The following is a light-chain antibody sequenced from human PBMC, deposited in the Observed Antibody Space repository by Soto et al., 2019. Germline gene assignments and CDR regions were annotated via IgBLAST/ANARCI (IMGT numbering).Light chain of an antibody. CDR1: QNIGSW. J-gene: IGKJ1*01. CDR2: KVF. CDR3: QQYDKYSPWA. Sequence: DIQMTQSPSTLSASVGDRVTITCRASQNIGSWLAWYQQKPGKAPKLLIYKVFILDRGGQSRFGGSGSGTEFTLTISSLQPDDSATYYCQQYDKYSPWAFGQGTKVDI. V-gene: IGKV1-5*03.